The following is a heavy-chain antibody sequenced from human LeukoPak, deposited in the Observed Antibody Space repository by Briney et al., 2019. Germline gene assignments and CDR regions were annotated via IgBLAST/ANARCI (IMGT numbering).Heavy chain of an antibody. V-gene: IGHV1-18*01. CDR3: ARDSYSSGWYPVDY. J-gene: IGHJ4*02. Sequence: ASVKVSCKASGGTFSSYAISWVRQAPGQGLEWVGWISAYNGNTNYAQKLQGRVTMTTDTSTSTAYMELRSLRSDDTAVYYCARDSYSSGWYPVDYWGQGTLVTVSS. CDR1: GGTFSSYA. D-gene: IGHD6-19*01. CDR2: ISAYNGNT.